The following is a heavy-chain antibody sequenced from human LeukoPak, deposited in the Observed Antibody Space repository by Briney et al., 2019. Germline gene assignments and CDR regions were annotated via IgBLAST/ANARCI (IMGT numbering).Heavy chain of an antibody. D-gene: IGHD1-7*01. CDR3: ATSNYRYYYYMDV. V-gene: IGHV1-18*01. J-gene: IGHJ6*03. Sequence: ASVKVSCNASGYTFTSYGISWVRQAPGQGLEYMGWISAYNGNTNYAQKLQGRVTMTTDTSTSTAYMELRSLRSDDTAVYYCATSNYRYYYYMDVWGKGTTVTVSS. CDR1: GYTFTSYG. CDR2: ISAYNGNT.